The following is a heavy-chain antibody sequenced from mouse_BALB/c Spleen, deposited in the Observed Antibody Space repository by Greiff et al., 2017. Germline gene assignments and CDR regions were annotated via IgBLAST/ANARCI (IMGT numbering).Heavy chain of an antibody. CDR1: GFTFSSYG. CDR3: ARRSRGDY. CDR2: INSNGGST. D-gene: IGHD1-1*01. Sequence: EVKLEESGGGLVQPGGSLKLSCAASGFTFSSYGMPLVRQTPDKRLELVATINSNGGSTYYPDSVKVRFTITRYNAKNTLYLQMSSLKSEDTAMYYYARRSRGDYWGQGTSVTVSS. J-gene: IGHJ4*01. V-gene: IGHV5-6-3*01.